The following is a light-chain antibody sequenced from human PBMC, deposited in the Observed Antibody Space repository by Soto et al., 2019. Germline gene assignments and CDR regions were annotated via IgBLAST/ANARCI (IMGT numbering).Light chain of an antibody. CDR1: SSDIGAYNY. V-gene: IGLV2-14*01. CDR3: SSFSSAIAFV. Sequence: QSALTQPASVSGSPGQSIIISCTGTSSDIGAYNYVSWYQQHPGKAPKLMIYEVTNRPSGISNRFSGSRSGNTASLSISGLQAEDEADYYCSSFSSAIAFVFGTGTKLTVL. J-gene: IGLJ1*01. CDR2: EVT.